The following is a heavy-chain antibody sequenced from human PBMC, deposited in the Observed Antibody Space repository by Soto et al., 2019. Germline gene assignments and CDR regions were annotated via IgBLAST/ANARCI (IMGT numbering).Heavy chain of an antibody. D-gene: IGHD3-3*01. CDR1: GFNFSNYG. J-gene: IGHJ4*02. Sequence: GGSLRLSCEVSGFNFSNYGMAWVRQAPGKGLEWVSAISGSGGSTYYADSVKGRFTISRDNSKNTLYLQMNSLRAEDTAVYYCAKEREYYDFWSGQQHWGQGTLVTVSS. V-gene: IGHV3-23*01. CDR2: ISGSGGST. CDR3: AKEREYYDFWSGQQH.